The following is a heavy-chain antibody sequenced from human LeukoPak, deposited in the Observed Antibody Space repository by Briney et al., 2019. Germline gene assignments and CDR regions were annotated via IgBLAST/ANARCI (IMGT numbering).Heavy chain of an antibody. V-gene: IGHV4-38-2*02. Sequence: PSETLSLTCTVSGYSISSGYYWGWIRQPPGKGLEWIGSIYHSGSTYYNPSLKSRVTISVDTSKNQFSLKLSSVTAADTAVYYCARHRRYFDWTRTIDAFDIWGQGTMVTVSS. J-gene: IGHJ3*02. D-gene: IGHD3-9*01. CDR3: ARHRRYFDWTRTIDAFDI. CDR2: IYHSGST. CDR1: GYSISSGYY.